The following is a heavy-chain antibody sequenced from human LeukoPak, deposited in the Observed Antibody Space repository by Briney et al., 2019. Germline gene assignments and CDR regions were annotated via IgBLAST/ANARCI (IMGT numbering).Heavy chain of an antibody. D-gene: IGHD4-17*01. Sequence: ASVKVSCKASGYTFTGYYMHWVRQAPGQGLEWMGWINPNSGGTNYAQKFQGRVTMTTDTSINTVHVELTRLTSDDTAVYYCARRSDGDYFPDYWGQGTLVTVSS. CDR2: INPNSGGT. CDR1: GYTFTGYY. J-gene: IGHJ4*02. V-gene: IGHV1-2*02. CDR3: ARRSDGDYFPDY.